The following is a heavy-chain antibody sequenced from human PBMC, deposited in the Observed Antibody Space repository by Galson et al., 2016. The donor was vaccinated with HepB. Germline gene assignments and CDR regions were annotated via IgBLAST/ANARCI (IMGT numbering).Heavy chain of an antibody. CDR2: IGGSGEKT. V-gene: IGHV3-23*01. CDR3: AKDGGSNHMIRVVVIPGGLDV. Sequence: SLRLSCAASGFTFNTYVMTWVRQAPGKGLEWVSTIGGSGEKTSYADSVKGRFTISRDNSKNSLYLQMNSLRAEDTAIYYLAKDGGSNHMIRVVVIPGGLDVWGQGTKVTVSS. D-gene: IGHD2-15*01. J-gene: IGHJ6*02. CDR1: GFTFNTYV.